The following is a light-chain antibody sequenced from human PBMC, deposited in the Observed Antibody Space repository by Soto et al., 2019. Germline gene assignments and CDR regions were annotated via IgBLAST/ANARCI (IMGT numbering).Light chain of an antibody. J-gene: IGKJ4*01. V-gene: IGKV1D-12*01. CDR3: QQANNLPFT. CDR2: AAS. CDR1: QSVNSW. Sequence: DIQLTQSPSSVSASVGDRVTITCRASQSVNSWLAWYQQKPGKAPKLLIYAASTLQSGVPSRFIGRGSGTDFTLTITSLQPEDFATYFCQQANNLPFTFGGGTKVEIK.